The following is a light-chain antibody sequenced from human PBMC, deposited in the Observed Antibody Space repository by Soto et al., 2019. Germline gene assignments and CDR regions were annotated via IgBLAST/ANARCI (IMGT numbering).Light chain of an antibody. CDR2: DVS. CDR3: CSYAGDFYV. Sequence: SSLTQPRSVSVPPGQSFAISCTGTTSDVGGYDYVSWHQQHPGKAPELIIFDVSKRPSGVPDRFSGSKSGNTASLTISGLQAEDEADYFCCSYAGDFYVFGSGTKVTVL. J-gene: IGLJ1*01. V-gene: IGLV2-11*01. CDR1: TSDVGGYDY.